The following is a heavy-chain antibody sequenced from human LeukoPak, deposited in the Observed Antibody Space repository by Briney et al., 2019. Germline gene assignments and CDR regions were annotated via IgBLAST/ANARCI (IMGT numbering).Heavy chain of an antibody. Sequence: PGRSLTLSCAASGFTFSNFAMHWVRQAPGKGLEWVAVISYDGTNKYYADSVKGRFTISRDNSKNTLYLQMDSLRDEDTAVYYCAGVDGAMGSLDYWGQGMLVTVSS. J-gene: IGHJ4*02. V-gene: IGHV3-30-3*01. CDR2: ISYDGTNK. CDR3: AGVDGAMGSLDY. D-gene: IGHD5-18*01. CDR1: GFTFSNFA.